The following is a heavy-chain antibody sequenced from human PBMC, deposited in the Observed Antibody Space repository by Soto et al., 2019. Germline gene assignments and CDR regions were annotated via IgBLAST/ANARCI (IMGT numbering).Heavy chain of an antibody. CDR1: GGSIINGDYY. CDR3: AGDRGYDILTGHLTSVRYGMGV. Sequence: PSETLSLTCTVSGGSIINGDYYWTWLRQPPGKGLEWIGYIYFSGGTSYNPSLKSRSTISLDKSKNHFSLRLSSVTAADTAVYFCAGDRGYDILTGHLTSVRYGMGVWGQGNTVTVSS. V-gene: IGHV4-30-4*01. CDR2: IYFSGGT. D-gene: IGHD3-9*01. J-gene: IGHJ6*02.